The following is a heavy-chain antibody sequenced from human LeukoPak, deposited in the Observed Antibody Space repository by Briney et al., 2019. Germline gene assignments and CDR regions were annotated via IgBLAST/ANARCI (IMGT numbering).Heavy chain of an antibody. CDR3: AKHMSHTAVADEGISFDY. CDR1: GFTFSSYA. Sequence: HSGGSLRLSCAASGFTFSSYAMSWVRQAPGKGLEWVSAISGSGGSTYYADSVKGRFTISRDNSKNTLYLQMNSLRAEDTAVYYCAKHMSHTAVADEGISFDYWGQGTLVTVSS. CDR2: ISGSGGST. V-gene: IGHV3-23*01. J-gene: IGHJ4*02. D-gene: IGHD6-19*01.